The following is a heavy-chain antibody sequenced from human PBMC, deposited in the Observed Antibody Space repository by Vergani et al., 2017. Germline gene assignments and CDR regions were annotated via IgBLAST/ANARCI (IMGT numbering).Heavy chain of an antibody. J-gene: IGHJ4*02. CDR1: GGSISSSSYY. D-gene: IGHD1-1*01. CDR3: ASSKGGGGGTIDY. V-gene: IGHV4-39*01. CDR2: IYYSGST. Sequence: QLQLQESGPGLVKPSETLSLTCTVSGGSISSSSYYWGWIRQPPGKGLEWIGSIYYSGSTYYNPSLKSRVTISVDTSKNQFSLKLSSVTAADTAVYYCASSKGGGGGTIDYWGQGTLVTVSS.